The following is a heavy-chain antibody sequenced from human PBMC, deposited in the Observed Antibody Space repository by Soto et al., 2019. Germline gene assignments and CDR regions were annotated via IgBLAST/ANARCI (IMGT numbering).Heavy chain of an antibody. CDR1: GFTFSSYA. Sequence: LRLSCAASGFTFSSYALSWVRQAPGKGLEWVSYISSSGSTIYYADSVKGRFTISRDNAKNSLYLQMNSLRAEDTAVYYCARLSIAVAPDYWGQGTLVTVSS. CDR3: ARLSIAVAPDY. D-gene: IGHD6-19*01. J-gene: IGHJ4*02. V-gene: IGHV3-48*03. CDR2: ISSSGSTI.